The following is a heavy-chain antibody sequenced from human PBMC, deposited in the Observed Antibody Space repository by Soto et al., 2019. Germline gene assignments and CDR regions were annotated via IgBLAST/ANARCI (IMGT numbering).Heavy chain of an antibody. D-gene: IGHD3-22*01. V-gene: IGHV4-34*01. CDR2: INHSGST. Sequence: QVQLQQWGAGLLKPSETLSLTCAVYGGSFRGYYWSWIRQPPGKGLEWIGEINHSGSTNYNPSLKSRVTISVDTSKNQFSLKLSSVTAADTAVYYCARGPFYYDSSGYHFDYWGQGTLVTVSS. CDR1: GGSFRGYY. CDR3: ARGPFYYDSSGYHFDY. J-gene: IGHJ4*02.